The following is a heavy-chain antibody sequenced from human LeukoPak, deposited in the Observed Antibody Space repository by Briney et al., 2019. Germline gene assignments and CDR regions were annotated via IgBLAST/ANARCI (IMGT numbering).Heavy chain of an antibody. CDR1: GFIFDDYG. CDR2: INWNGGST. D-gene: IGHD2-2*01. V-gene: IGHV3-20*04. CDR3: ARTYCSSTSCYYYYYMDV. J-gene: IGHJ6*03. Sequence: GGSLRLSCAASGFIFDDYGMSWVRQAPGKGLGWVSGINWNGGSTGYADSVKGRFTISRDNAKNSLYLQMNSLRADDTALHYCARTYCSSTSCYYYYYMDVWGKGTTVTVSS.